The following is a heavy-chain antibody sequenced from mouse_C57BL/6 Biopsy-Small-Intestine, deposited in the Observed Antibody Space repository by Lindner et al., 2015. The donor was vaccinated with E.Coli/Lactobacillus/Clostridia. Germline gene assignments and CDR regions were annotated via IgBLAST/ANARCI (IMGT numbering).Heavy chain of an antibody. Sequence: VQLQESGGGLVQPEGSLKLSCAASGFTFNFYVMHWVRQAPGKGLEWIARIRSKSGNYATSYADSVKGRFTVSRDDSRSMLYLQMNNLKTEDTAMYYCVRDRDYFAYWGQGTTLTVSS. CDR3: VRDRDYFAY. CDR2: IRSKSGNYAT. CDR1: GFTFNFYV. D-gene: IGHD3-3*01. V-gene: IGHV10-3*01. J-gene: IGHJ2*01.